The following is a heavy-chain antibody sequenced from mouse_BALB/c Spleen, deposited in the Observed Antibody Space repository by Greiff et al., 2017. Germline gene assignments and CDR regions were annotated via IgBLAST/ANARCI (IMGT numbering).Heavy chain of an antibody. V-gene: IGHV1-20*02. CDR1: GYSFTGYF. D-gene: IGHD2-4*01. CDR3: ARGDYDEAWFAY. CDR2: INPYNGDT. Sequence: VQLKQSGPELVKPGASVKISCKASGYSFTGYFMNWVMQSHGKSLEWIGRINPYNGDTFYNQKFKGKATLTVDKSSSTAHMELRSLASEDSAVYYCARGDYDEAWFAYWGQGTLVTVSA. J-gene: IGHJ3*01.